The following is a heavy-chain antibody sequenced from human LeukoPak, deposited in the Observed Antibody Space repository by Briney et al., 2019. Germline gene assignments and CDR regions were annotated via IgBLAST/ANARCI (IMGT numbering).Heavy chain of an antibody. J-gene: IGHJ4*02. V-gene: IGHV4-59*01. Sequence: SETLSLTCTVSGGSISSYYWSWLRQPPGKGLGWGGYIYYSGSTNYNPSLKSRVTISVEKSKNQFSLKLSSVTAADTAVYYCARYLSSGWPDYWGQGTLVTVSS. CDR2: IYYSGST. CDR1: GGSISSYY. CDR3: ARYLSSGWPDY. D-gene: IGHD6-19*01.